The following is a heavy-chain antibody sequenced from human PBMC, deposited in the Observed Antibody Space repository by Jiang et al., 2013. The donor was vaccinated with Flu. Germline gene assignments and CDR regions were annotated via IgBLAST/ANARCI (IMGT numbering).Heavy chain of an antibody. J-gene: IGHJ6*02. V-gene: IGHV6-1*01. CDR1: GDSVSSNSAA. CDR2: TYYRSKWYN. D-gene: IGHD5-12*01. CDR3: ARMGGYSTWYYYYGMDV. Sequence: SQTLSLTCAISGDSVSSNSAAWNWIRQSPSRGLEWLGRTYYRSKWYNDYAVSVKSRITINPDTSKNQFSLQLNSVTPEDTAVYYCARMGGYSTWYYYYGMDVWGQGTTVTVSS.